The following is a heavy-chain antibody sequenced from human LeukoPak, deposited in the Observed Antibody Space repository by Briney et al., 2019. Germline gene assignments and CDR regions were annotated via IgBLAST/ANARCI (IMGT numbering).Heavy chain of an antibody. CDR3: AKDPASYYYDSSGYYYGG. Sequence: GGSLRLSCAASGFTFSSYAMTWVRQAPGKGLEWVSAISGSGDSAYYADSVKGRFTISRDNSKNTLYLQMDGLGAEDTAVYYCAKDPASYYYDSSGYYYGGWGQGTLVTVSS. CDR2: ISGSGDSA. J-gene: IGHJ4*02. CDR1: GFTFSSYA. V-gene: IGHV3-23*01. D-gene: IGHD3-22*01.